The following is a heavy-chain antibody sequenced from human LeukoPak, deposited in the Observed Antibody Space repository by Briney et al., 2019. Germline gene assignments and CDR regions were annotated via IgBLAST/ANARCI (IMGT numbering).Heavy chain of an antibody. Sequence: GGSLRLSCAASGFTFSSYSMNWVRQAPGKGLEWVSSISSSSSYIYYADSVKGRFTISRDNAKNSLYLQMNSLRAEDTAVYYCARVGDSSGYYYYYYYGKDVWGQGTTVTVSS. CDR2: ISSSSSYI. D-gene: IGHD3-22*01. CDR1: GFTFSSYS. J-gene: IGHJ6*02. V-gene: IGHV3-21*01. CDR3: ARVGDSSGYYYYYYYGKDV.